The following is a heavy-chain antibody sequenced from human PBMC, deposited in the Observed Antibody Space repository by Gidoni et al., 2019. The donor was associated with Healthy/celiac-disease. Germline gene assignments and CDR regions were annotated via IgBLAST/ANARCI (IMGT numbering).Heavy chain of an antibody. V-gene: IGHV3-30*18. Sequence: QVQLVESGGGVVQPGRSLRLTCSASGFTFSSYGMHWVRQAPGKGLEWVAVISYDGSNKYYADSVKGRFTISRDNSKNTLYLQMNSLRAEDTAVYYCAKEGDGYNLGYWGQGTLVTVSS. CDR1: GFTFSSYG. CDR2: ISYDGSNK. D-gene: IGHD5-12*01. J-gene: IGHJ4*02. CDR3: AKEGDGYNLGY.